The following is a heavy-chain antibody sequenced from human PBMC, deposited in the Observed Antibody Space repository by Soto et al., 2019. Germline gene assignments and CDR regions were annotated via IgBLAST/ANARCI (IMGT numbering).Heavy chain of an antibody. Sequence: GGSLRLSCAASGFTFSNYAMSWVRQAPGKGLEWVSTISGSGGSTYYPDSVKGRFPISGDNSKNTLYLQMNCLRAEDTAVYYCASATLWYYYDSSGSPLGYWGQGTLVTVSS. CDR1: GFTFSNYA. V-gene: IGHV3-23*01. D-gene: IGHD3-22*01. J-gene: IGHJ4*02. CDR2: ISGSGGST. CDR3: ASATLWYYYDSSGSPLGY.